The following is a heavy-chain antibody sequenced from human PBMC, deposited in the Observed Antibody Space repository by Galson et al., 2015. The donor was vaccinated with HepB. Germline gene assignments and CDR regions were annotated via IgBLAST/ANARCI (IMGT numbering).Heavy chain of an antibody. CDR2: ISYDGSNK. J-gene: IGHJ4*02. V-gene: IGHV3-30*03. CDR1: GFTFSSYG. Sequence: SLRLSCAASGFTFSSYGMHWVRQAPGKGLEWVAVISYDGSNKYYADSVKGRFTISRDNSKNTLYLQMNSLRAEDTAVYFCARDDDTSGHSSHFGYWGQGTLVTVSS. CDR3: ARDDDTSGHSSHFGY. D-gene: IGHD3-22*01.